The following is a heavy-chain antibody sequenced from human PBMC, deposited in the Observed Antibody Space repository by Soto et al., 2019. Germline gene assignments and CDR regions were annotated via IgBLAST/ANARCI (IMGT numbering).Heavy chain of an antibody. J-gene: IGHJ6*02. V-gene: IGHV6-1*01. Sequence: QTLSLTCAISGDSVSSKSAAWKWIRQSPSRGLEGLGRTYDGCKWDNEYAVSVKSRMTINPGTAKNQFSLQLNSVTPEATAVYYFANIAHYYYSMDGWGQRTT. CDR3: ANIAHYYYSMDG. CDR2: TYDGCKWDN. CDR1: GDSVSSKSAA. D-gene: IGHD6-13*01.